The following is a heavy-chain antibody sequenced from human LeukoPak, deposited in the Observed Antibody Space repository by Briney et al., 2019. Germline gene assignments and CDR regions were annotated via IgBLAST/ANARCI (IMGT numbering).Heavy chain of an antibody. V-gene: IGHV4-30-4*01. Sequence: SQTLSLTCTVSGGSISSGDYYWSWIRQPPGKGLEWIGYIYYSGSTYYNPSLKSRVTISVDTSKNQFSLKLSSVTAADTAVYYCAKCKWDGDYVLLGIGSDAFDIWGQGTMVTVSS. CDR1: GGSISSGDYY. CDR3: AKCKWDGDYVLLGIGSDAFDI. CDR2: IYYSGST. J-gene: IGHJ3*02. D-gene: IGHD4-17*01.